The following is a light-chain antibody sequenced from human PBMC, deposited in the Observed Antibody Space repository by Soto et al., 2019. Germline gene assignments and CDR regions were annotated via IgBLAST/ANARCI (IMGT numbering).Light chain of an antibody. V-gene: IGLV1-40*01. Sequence: QSVLTQPPSVSGAPGQRVTISCTGSSSNIGAGYDVHWYQQLPGTAPKLLIYGNSNRPSGVPDRFSGSKSGTSASPAITGLQAEDEADYYCQSYDSSWVFGGGTKLTVL. CDR3: QSYDSSWV. CDR1: SSNIGAGYD. CDR2: GNS. J-gene: IGLJ3*02.